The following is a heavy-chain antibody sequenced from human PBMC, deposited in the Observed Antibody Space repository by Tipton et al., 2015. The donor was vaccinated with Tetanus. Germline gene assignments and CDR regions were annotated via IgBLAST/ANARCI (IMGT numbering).Heavy chain of an antibody. J-gene: IGHJ4*02. CDR2: ISGSGGST. CDR3: AKEPGVPPAADDY. V-gene: IGHV3-23*01. CDR1: GFTFSSYA. D-gene: IGHD6-13*01. Sequence: CAASGFTFSSYAMSWVRQAPGKGLEWVSAISGSGGSTYYADSVKGRFTISRDNSKNTLYLQMNSLRAEDTAVYYCAKEPGVPPAADDYWGQGTLVTVSS.